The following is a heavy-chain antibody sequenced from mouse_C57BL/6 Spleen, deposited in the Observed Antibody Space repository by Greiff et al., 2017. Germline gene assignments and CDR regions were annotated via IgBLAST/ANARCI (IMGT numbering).Heavy chain of an antibody. CDR3: TRDGVYGSSYFDY. Sequence: DVQLVESGEGLVKPGGSLKLSCAASGFTFSSYAMSWVRQTPEQRLEWVAYISSGGDYIDYADTVKGRFTISRDNARNTLYLQMSSLKSEDTAMYYCTRDGVYGSSYFDYWGQGTTLTVSS. V-gene: IGHV5-9-1*02. D-gene: IGHD1-1*01. CDR2: ISSGGDYI. CDR1: GFTFSSYA. J-gene: IGHJ2*01.